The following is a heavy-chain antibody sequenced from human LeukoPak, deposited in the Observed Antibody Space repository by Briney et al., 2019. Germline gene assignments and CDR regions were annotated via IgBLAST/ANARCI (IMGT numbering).Heavy chain of an antibody. CDR2: IYPGDSDT. CDR1: GYSFTSYW. D-gene: IGHD3-22*01. V-gene: IGHV5-51*01. Sequence: GESLKISCKGSGYSFTSYWIGWVRQMPGKGLEWMGIIYPGDSDTRYSPSFQGQVTISADKSISTAYLQWSSLKASDTAMYYCARLSNTITMIVVAPGAFDIWGQGTMVTVSS. CDR3: ARLSNTITMIVVAPGAFDI. J-gene: IGHJ3*02.